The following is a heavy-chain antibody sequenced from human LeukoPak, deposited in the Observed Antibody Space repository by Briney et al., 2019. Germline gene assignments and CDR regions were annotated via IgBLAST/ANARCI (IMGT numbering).Heavy chain of an antibody. CDR2: IYWNDDK. CDR1: GFSLSTSGVG. CDR3: AHRGGRYCSSPRGRCAWFDP. D-gene: IGHD2-2*01. Sequence: ESGPTLVKPTQTLTLTCTFSGFSLSTSGVGVGWIRQPPGKALEWLALIYWNDDKRYSTSLKSRLTITKDTSKNQVVLTMTNMDPVDTDTYYCAHRGGRYCSSPRGRCAWFDPWGQGTLVTVSS. V-gene: IGHV2-5*01. J-gene: IGHJ5*02.